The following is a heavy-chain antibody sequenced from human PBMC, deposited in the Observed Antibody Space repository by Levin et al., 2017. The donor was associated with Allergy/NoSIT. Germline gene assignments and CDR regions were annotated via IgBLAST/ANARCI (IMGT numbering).Heavy chain of an antibody. CDR1: GFTFNNYA. D-gene: IGHD6-19*01. Sequence: ASVKVSCAASGFTFNNYAMSWVRQAPGKGLEWVSAIINSGVGTYYADSVKGRFTISRDNSKNTMYLQMNSLRAEVTAVYFCAKDAIRGSDQPYYFDYWGQGTLVTASS. CDR3: AKDAIRGSDQPYYFDY. CDR2: IINSGVGT. V-gene: IGHV3-23*01. J-gene: IGHJ4*02.